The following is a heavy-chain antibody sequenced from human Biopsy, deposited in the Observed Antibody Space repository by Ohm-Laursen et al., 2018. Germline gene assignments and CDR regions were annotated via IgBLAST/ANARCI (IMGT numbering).Heavy chain of an antibody. CDR1: GESFNGYY. V-gene: IGHV4-34*01. Sequence: SETLSLTCPVYGESFNGYYWSWIRQTPGKGLEWIGEINHSGRTNYNPSLKSRVTISVDTSKNQFSLKVRSVTAADTAVYYCMRGVDYYDPYHYHALDVWGQRTTVSVSS. J-gene: IGHJ6*02. D-gene: IGHD3-22*01. CDR2: INHSGRT. CDR3: MRGVDYYDPYHYHALDV.